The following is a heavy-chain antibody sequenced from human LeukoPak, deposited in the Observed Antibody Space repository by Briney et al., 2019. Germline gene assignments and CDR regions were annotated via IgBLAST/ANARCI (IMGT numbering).Heavy chain of an antibody. CDR3: AREGTGIAAAGTRGFDY. Sequence: GGSLRLSCAASGFTFSSYWMSWVRQVPGKGLEWVANIDQDGSEKYYVDSVKGRFTISRDNAKNSLYLQMNSLRAEDTAVYYCAREGTGIAAAGTRGFDYWGQGTLVTVSS. V-gene: IGHV3-7*01. J-gene: IGHJ4*02. D-gene: IGHD6-13*01. CDR1: GFTFSSYW. CDR2: IDQDGSEK.